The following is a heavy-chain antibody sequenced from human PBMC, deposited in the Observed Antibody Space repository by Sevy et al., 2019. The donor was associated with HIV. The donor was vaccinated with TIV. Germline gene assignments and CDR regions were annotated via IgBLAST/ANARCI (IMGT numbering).Heavy chain of an antibody. CDR3: AKAPNGYYGSGREGYYFDY. D-gene: IGHD3-10*01. Sequence: GGCLRLSCAASGFTFSSYAMSWVRQAPGKGLEWVSAISGSGGSTYYADSVKGRFTISRDNSKNTLYLQMISLRAEDTTVYYCAKAPNGYYGSGREGYYFDYWGQGSLVTVSS. J-gene: IGHJ4*02. CDR1: GFTFSSYA. V-gene: IGHV3-23*01. CDR2: ISGSGGST.